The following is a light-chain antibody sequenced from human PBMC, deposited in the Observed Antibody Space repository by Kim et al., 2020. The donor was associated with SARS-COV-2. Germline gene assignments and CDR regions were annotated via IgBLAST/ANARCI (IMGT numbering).Light chain of an antibody. CDR3: QQAFITLT. J-gene: IGKJ4*01. V-gene: IGKV1-39*01. CDR1: QSISSY. Sequence: LSASVGDRVTITCRASQSISSYLNWYQQNPGKAPNLLIYGASSLQSGVPARFSGSGSGTDFTLTISSLQPEDFATYYCQQAFITLTFGGGTKLEI. CDR2: GAS.